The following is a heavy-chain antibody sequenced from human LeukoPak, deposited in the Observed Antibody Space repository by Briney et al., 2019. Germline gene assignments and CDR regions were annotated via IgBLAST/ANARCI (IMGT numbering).Heavy chain of an antibody. Sequence: SETLSLTCTVSGGSLSSHYWSWIRQPPAKGLEWVGYIYYSGSTNYNTSLKSRVTISVDTSKDQFSLKLSSVTAAHTAVYYCARTNYYDSSGYRYYYYYYYYMDVWGKGTTVTVSS. V-gene: IGHV4-59*11. CDR1: GGSLSSHY. D-gene: IGHD3-22*01. CDR2: IYYSGST. CDR3: ARTNYYDSSGYRYYYYYYYYMDV. J-gene: IGHJ6*03.